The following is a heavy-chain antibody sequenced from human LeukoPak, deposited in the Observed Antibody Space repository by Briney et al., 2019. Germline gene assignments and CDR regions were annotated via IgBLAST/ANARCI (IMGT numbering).Heavy chain of an antibody. D-gene: IGHD1-26*01. CDR2: INSDGSIT. J-gene: IGHJ4*02. CDR3: ATLLPGV. V-gene: IGHV3-74*01. CDR1: GFTISNYW. Sequence: QPGGSLRLSCVASGFTISNYWMHWVRHAPGNGLVWVSRINSDGSITTYADSVKGRLTISRDNAKNTMYLQMNSLRDEDTAVYYCATLLPGVWGQGTLVTVSS.